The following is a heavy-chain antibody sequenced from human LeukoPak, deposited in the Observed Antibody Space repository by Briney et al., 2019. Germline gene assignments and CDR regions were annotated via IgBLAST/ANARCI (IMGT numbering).Heavy chain of an antibody. Sequence: GRSLRLSCAASGFTFSSYSMDWVRQAPGKGLERVSSITSSSSHIYYADSVKGRFTISRDNAKNSVYLQMNSLRAEDTAVYYCARVKTGATVTTFHYYCMDVWGVGTTVTVSS. J-gene: IGHJ6*03. D-gene: IGHD4-11*01. CDR2: ITSSSSHI. CDR3: ARVKTGATVTTFHYYCMDV. V-gene: IGHV3-21*01. CDR1: GFTFSSYS.